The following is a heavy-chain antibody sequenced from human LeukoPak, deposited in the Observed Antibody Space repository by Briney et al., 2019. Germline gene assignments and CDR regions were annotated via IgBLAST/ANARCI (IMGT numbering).Heavy chain of an antibody. Sequence: ASVKVSCKTSGYTFTDNDVHWVRQAPGQGVEWMGWINPNSASTNYAQRLQGRVTFTRDTSISIAYMELSRLTCEGTSVYFCARGDFGETNTAFDVWGQGTLVAVSS. D-gene: IGHD4-17*01. CDR2: INPNSAST. V-gene: IGHV1-8*03. CDR1: GYTFTDND. J-gene: IGHJ3*01. CDR3: ARGDFGETNTAFDV.